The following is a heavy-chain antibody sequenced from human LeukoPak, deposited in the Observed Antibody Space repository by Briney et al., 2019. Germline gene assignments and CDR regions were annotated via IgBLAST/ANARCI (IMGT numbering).Heavy chain of an antibody. Sequence: GESLKISCKGSGYSFTSYWIGWVRQMPGKSLEWMGIIYPGDSDTRYSPSFQGQVTISADKSISTAYLQWSSLKASDTAMHYCATDVGYSGYEGSYWGQGTLVTVSS. D-gene: IGHD5-12*01. J-gene: IGHJ4*02. CDR1: GYSFTSYW. V-gene: IGHV5-51*01. CDR3: ATDVGYSGYEGSY. CDR2: IYPGDSDT.